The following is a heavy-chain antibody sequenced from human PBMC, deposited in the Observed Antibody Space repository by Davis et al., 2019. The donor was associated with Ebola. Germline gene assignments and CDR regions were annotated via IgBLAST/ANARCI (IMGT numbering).Heavy chain of an antibody. J-gene: IGHJ4*02. V-gene: IGHV4-39*07. CDR2: IYYSGST. CDR1: GGSISSSSYY. Sequence: SETLSLTCTVSGGSISSSSYYWGWIRQPPGKGLEWIGSIYYSGSTYYNPSLKSRVTISVDTSKNQFSLKLSSVTAADTAVYYCARDTYYDFWSGYSYWGQGTLVTVSS. D-gene: IGHD3-3*01. CDR3: ARDTYYDFWSGYSY.